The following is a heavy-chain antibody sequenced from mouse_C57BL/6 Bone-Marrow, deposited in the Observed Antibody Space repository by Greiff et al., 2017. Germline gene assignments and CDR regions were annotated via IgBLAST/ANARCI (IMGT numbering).Heavy chain of an antibody. CDR2: ISDGGSYT. V-gene: IGHV5-4*03. Sequence: EVQRVESGGGLVKPGGSLKLSCAASGFTFSSYAMSWVRQTPEKRLEWVATISDGGSYTYYPDNVKGRFTISRDNAKNNLYLQMSHLKSEDTAMYYCARRGAGRLAYWGQGTLVTVSA. J-gene: IGHJ3*01. CDR3: ARRGAGRLAY. CDR1: GFTFSSYA. D-gene: IGHD3-3*01.